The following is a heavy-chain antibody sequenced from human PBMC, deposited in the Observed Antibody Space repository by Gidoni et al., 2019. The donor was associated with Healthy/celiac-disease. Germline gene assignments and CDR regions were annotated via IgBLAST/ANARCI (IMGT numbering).Heavy chain of an antibody. CDR3: ARRGGGVTKTFDY. J-gene: IGHJ4*02. D-gene: IGHD3-16*01. Sequence: EVQLVQSGAEVKKPGESLKISGKGSGYSFTSYWIGWVRQMPGKGLEWMGIIYPGDSDTRYSPSIKGKVTITADKDISTAYLQWSSLKASDTAMYYCARRGGGVTKTFDYWGQGTLVTVSS. CDR1: GYSFTSYW. CDR2: IYPGDSDT. V-gene: IGHV5-51*01.